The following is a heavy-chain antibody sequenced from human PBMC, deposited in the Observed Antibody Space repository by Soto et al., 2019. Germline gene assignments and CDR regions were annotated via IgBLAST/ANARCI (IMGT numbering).Heavy chain of an antibody. CDR1: GFTFSSYG. Sequence: GGSLRLSCAASGFTFSSYGMHWVRQAPGKGLEWVAVIWYDGSNKYYADSVKGRFTISRDNSKNSLYLQMNSLRAEDTAVYYCARDEDCSGGSCYSNHDAFDIWGQGTMVTVSS. CDR3: ARDEDCSGGSCYSNHDAFDI. CDR2: IWYDGSNK. V-gene: IGHV3-33*01. J-gene: IGHJ3*02. D-gene: IGHD2-15*01.